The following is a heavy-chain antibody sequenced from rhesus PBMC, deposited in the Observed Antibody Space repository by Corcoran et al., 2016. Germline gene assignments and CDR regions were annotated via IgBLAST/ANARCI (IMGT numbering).Heavy chain of an antibody. CDR1: GFPFSDHE. V-gene: IGHV3-100*02. D-gene: IGHD3-3*01. J-gene: IGHJ5-1*01. CDR3: SRGGVRFGDV. CDR2: IRESGDTA. Sequence: DVLLVESGGGLVKPGGSLRPSCVGPGFPFSDHEMPWVRQGPGKGLEWFSVIRESGDTACYADSVKGRFTVSRDNAKNSLFLQMNSLRAEDTAIYSGSRGGVRFGDVWGAGVLVTVSS.